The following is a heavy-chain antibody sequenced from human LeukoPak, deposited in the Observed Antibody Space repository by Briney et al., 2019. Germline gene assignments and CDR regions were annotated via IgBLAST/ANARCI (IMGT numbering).Heavy chain of an antibody. Sequence: GGSLRLSCAASGFSLSNYGMNWVREAPGRRLEWRAIIWDAGRNKYYAASVKGRFTIDRDNSKNTLYLQMYVLRAEKTADYYSAREAVVVASTVDYWGQGSLVTVSS. V-gene: IGHV3-33*01. D-gene: IGHD2-2*01. J-gene: IGHJ4*02. CDR3: AREAVVVASTVDY. CDR2: IWDAGRNK. CDR1: GFSLSNYG.